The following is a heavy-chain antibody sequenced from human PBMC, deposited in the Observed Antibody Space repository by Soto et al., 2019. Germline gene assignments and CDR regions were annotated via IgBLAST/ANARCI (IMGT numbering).Heavy chain of an antibody. D-gene: IGHD6-13*01. Sequence: ASVKVSCKASGYTFTSSYMHWVRQAPGQGLEWMGIINPSGGSTSYAQKFQGRVTMTRDTSTSTVYMELSSLRSEDTAVYYCATPKYSSKVSIYYGMDVWGQGTTVTVSS. V-gene: IGHV1-46*01. CDR1: GYTFTSSY. CDR3: ATPKYSSKVSIYYGMDV. CDR2: INPSGGST. J-gene: IGHJ6*02.